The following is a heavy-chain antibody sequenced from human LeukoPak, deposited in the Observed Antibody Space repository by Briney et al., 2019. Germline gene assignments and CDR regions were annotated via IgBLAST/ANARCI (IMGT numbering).Heavy chain of an antibody. J-gene: IGHJ4*02. D-gene: IGHD4-23*01. V-gene: IGHV4-34*01. Sequence: GSLRLSCAASGFDFSTYTMSWIRQPPGKGLEWIGEINHSGSTNYNPSLKSRVTISVDTSKNQFSLKLSSVTAADTAVYYCARGDYGGNSFFDYWGQGTLVTVSS. CDR2: INHSGST. CDR3: ARGDYGGNSFFDY. CDR1: GFDFSTYT.